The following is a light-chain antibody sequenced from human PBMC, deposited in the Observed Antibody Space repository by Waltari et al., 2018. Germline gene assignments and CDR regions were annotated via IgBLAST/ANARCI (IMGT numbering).Light chain of an antibody. CDR1: QSLISH. CDR3: QQYTNWPLT. V-gene: IGKV3-15*01. J-gene: IGKJ4*01. Sequence: EIVMTQSPATLSVSPGERATLSCRASQSLISHLAWFQQNPGQAPRLLIYGASTRATGVPARFSGSGSGTEFTLTISSLQSEDFAVYYCQQYTNWPLTFGGGTKVEIK. CDR2: GAS.